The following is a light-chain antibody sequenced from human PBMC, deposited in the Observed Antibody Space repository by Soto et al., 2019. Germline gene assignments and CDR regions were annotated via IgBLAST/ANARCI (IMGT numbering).Light chain of an antibody. CDR3: AVWDDSLNGPV. Sequence: QPVLTQPPSASGTPGQRVAIACSGSSSNVGINSVTWYQQFPGAAPKVLIYNTNQRPSGVPDRFSGSKSGTSASLAISGLQPEDEADYYCAVWDDSLNGPVFGGGTKLTVL. J-gene: IGLJ2*01. CDR1: SSNVGINS. CDR2: NTN. V-gene: IGLV1-44*01.